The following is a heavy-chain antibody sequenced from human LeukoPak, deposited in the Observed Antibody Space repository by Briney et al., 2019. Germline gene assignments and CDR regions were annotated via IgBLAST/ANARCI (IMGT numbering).Heavy chain of an antibody. J-gene: IGHJ4*02. D-gene: IGHD1-26*01. CDR1: GFTFDDYA. CDR3: AKDNDSGSYFPAYYFDY. CDR2: ISWNSGSI. Sequence: GGPLRLSCAASGFTFDDYAMHWVRQASGKGLEWVSGISWNSGSIGYADSVKGRFTISRDNAKNSLYLQMNSLRAEDTALYYCAKDNDSGSYFPAYYFDYWGQGTLVTVSS. V-gene: IGHV3-9*01.